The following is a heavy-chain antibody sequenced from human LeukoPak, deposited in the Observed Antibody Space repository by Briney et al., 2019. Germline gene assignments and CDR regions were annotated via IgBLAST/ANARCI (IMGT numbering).Heavy chain of an antibody. D-gene: IGHD2-15*01. V-gene: IGHV3-23*01. CDR1: GFTFSSYA. CDR3: TKDGGFCSGGSCYSGGTNYFFDN. Sequence: GGSLRLSCVASGFTFSSYAMSCVRQAPGKGLEWVSAISGSGASTYYAPSAKGRFTISRDKSRNTLFLQMNSLRAEDTALYYCTKDGGFCSGGSCYSGGTNYFFDNWGQGTLVTVSS. J-gene: IGHJ4*02. CDR2: ISGSGAST.